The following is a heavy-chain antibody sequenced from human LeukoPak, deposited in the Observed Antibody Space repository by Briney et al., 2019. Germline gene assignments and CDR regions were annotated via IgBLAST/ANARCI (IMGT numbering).Heavy chain of an antibody. J-gene: IGHJ5*02. V-gene: IGHV1-46*01. Sequence: ASVKVSCKASGYSFTSHYMHWVRQAPGQGLECMGLINPSGSSTLYAQKFKGRVTMTREMYTTTDYMELSSLRSEDKAVYYCARDNSVGDIAWWFDPWGQGTLVTVSS. CDR2: INPSGSST. CDR1: GYSFTSHY. D-gene: IGHD3-16*02. CDR3: ARDNSVGDIAWWFDP.